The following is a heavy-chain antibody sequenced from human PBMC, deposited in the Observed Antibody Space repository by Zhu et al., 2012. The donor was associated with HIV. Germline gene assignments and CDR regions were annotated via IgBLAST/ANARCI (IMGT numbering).Heavy chain of an antibody. D-gene: IGHD1-26*01. CDR2: IYHSGST. CDR3: ARVVVGATRSEWGFDY. CDR1: GYSISSGYY. V-gene: IGHV4-38-2*01. J-gene: IGHJ4*02. Sequence: QVQLQESGPGLVKPSETLSLTCAVSGYSISSGYYWGWIRQPPGKGLEWIGSIYHSGSTYYNPSLKSRVTISVDTSKNQFSLKLSSVAAADTAVYYCARVVVGATRSEWGFDYWGQGTLVTVSS.